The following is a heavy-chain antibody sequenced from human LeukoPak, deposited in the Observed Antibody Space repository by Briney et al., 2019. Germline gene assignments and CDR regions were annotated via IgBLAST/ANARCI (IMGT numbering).Heavy chain of an antibody. CDR2: ILGSGGST. D-gene: IGHD3-9*01. V-gene: IGHV3-23*01. CDR1: GFTFSNYA. Sequence: PGGSLRLSCAASGFTFSNYAMSWVRQAPGKGLEWVSAILGSGGSTYYADSVKGRFTVSRDNSRGTLYLQMKSLRAEDTALYYCAKWGDYDVLTGYYVPDYWGQGTRVTVSS. CDR3: AKWGDYDVLTGYYVPDY. J-gene: IGHJ4*02.